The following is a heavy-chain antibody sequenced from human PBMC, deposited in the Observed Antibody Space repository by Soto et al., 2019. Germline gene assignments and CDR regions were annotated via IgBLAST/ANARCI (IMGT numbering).Heavy chain of an antibody. J-gene: IGHJ4*02. Sequence: ASVKVSCKASGYTFTSYYMHWVRQAPGQGLEWMGIINPSGGSTSYAQKFQGRVTITADESARTSYMELRSLKSQDTAVYYCVRDSGAKLSSSWGQGTLVTV. CDR1: GYTFTSYY. V-gene: IGHV1-46*01. D-gene: IGHD6-13*01. CDR3: VRDSGAKLSSS. CDR2: INPSGGST.